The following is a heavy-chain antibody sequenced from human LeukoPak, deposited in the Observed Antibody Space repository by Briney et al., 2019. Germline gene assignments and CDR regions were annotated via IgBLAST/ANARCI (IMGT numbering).Heavy chain of an antibody. V-gene: IGHV3-20*04. CDR2: IYSDGSST. CDR3: ARDKRVCGSSWYGVCAFDI. Sequence: GGSLRLSCTASGFTFGDYGMSWVRQAPGKGLEWVSLIYSDGSSTVYTDSVKGRFTISRDNTKNTLYLQMNSLRAEDTAVYYCARDKRVCGSSWYGVCAFDIWGQGTMVTVSS. D-gene: IGHD6-13*01. CDR1: GFTFGDYG. J-gene: IGHJ3*02.